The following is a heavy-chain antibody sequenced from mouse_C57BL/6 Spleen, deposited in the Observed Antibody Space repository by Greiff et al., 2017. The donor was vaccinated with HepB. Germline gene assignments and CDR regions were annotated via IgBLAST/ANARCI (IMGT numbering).Heavy chain of an antibody. CDR2: FSSGSSTI. V-gene: IGHV5-17*01. J-gene: IGHJ2*01. Sequence: EVKLEESGGGLVKPGGSLKLSYAASGFTFSDYGMHWVRQAPEKGLEWVAYFSSGSSTIYYADTVKGRFPISRDNAKNTLFLQMTSLMSEDTAMYYCARTHYYGSSYGDYWGQGTTLTVSS. CDR3: ARTHYYGSSYGDY. CDR1: GFTFSDYG. D-gene: IGHD1-1*01.